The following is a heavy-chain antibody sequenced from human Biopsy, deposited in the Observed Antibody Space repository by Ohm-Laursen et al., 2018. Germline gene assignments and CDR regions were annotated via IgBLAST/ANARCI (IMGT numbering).Heavy chain of an antibody. V-gene: IGHV3-11*01. Sequence: SLRLSCSASGFSFSDYHMRWIRQAPGRGLEWVSYISGGGTIYYGDSMKGRVTISRDSAKNSLYLQMHSLRAEDTAVYYCARDTRWSPYSMDDWGQGTTVTVSS. CDR2: ISGGGTI. CDR3: ARDTRWSPYSMDD. D-gene: IGHD4-23*01. CDR1: GFSFSDYH. J-gene: IGHJ6*02.